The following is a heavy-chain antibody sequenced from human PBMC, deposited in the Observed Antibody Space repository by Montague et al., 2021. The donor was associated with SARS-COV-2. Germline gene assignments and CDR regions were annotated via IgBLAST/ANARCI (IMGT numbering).Heavy chain of an antibody. J-gene: IGHJ4*02. V-gene: IGHV4-4*07. CDR2: IYASGGT. D-gene: IGHD2-15*01. Sequence: SETLSLTCTVSGDSISSFYWNWTRQPAGKGLEWIGRIYASGGTNYNPSLKSRVTMSVDASKNQFSLKLNSVTAADTAMYYCGRGVVAATSVVDYWGRGTLVTVSS. CDR3: GRGVVAATSVVDY. CDR1: GDSISSFY.